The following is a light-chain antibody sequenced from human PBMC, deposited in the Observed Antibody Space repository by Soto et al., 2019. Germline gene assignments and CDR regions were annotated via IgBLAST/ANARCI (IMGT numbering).Light chain of an antibody. CDR3: ASWDDRLNAVL. J-gene: IGLJ7*01. CDR2: RDH. CDR1: SSNVGSNS. V-gene: IGLV1-44*01. Sequence: QLVLTQSPSASGTAGQRITISCSGGSSNVGSNSVNWYQQVPGTAPKVLIYRDHQRPSRVPDRFSGSKSGTSASLAISGLQAEDEGDYYCASWDDRLNAVLLGGGTQLTVL.